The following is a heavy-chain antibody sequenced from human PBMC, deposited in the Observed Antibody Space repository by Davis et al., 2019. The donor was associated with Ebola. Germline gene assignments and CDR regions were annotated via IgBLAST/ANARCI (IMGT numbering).Heavy chain of an antibody. J-gene: IGHJ4*02. CDR1: GFTFSSYA. V-gene: IGHV3-23*01. D-gene: IGHD7-27*01. CDR2: ISGSGGST. Sequence: PGGSLRLSCAASGFTFSSYAMSRVRQAPGKGLEWVSAISGSGGSTYYADSVKGRFTISRDNSKNTLHLQMNSLRAEDTAVYYCAKFLGANWGLDYWGQGTLVTVSS. CDR3: AKFLGANWGLDY.